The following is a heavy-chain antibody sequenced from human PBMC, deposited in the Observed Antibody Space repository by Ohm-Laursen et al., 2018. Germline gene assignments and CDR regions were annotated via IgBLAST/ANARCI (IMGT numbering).Heavy chain of an antibody. CDR3: ARAPGIAAADIDY. CDR2: IIPIFGTA. J-gene: IGHJ4*02. V-gene: IGHV1-69*06. CDR1: GGTFSSYA. Sequence: SVKVSCKPSGGTFSSYAISWVRQAPGQGLEWMGGIIPIFGTANYAQKFQGRVTITAGKSTSTAYMELRSLRSDDTAVYYCARAPGIAAADIDYWGQGTLVTVSS. D-gene: IGHD6-13*01.